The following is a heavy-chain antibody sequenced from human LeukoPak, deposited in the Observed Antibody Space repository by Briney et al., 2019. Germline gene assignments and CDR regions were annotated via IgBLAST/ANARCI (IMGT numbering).Heavy chain of an antibody. J-gene: IGHJ5*02. CDR3: ARRGSSGWSKWFDP. CDR1: GYTLTELS. V-gene: IGHV1-24*01. Sequence: ASVKVSCKVSGYTLTELSMHWVRQAPGKGLEWMGGFDPEDGETIYAQKFQGRVTMTRDTSTSTVYMELSSLRSEDTAVYYCARRGSSGWSKWFDPWGQGTLVTVSS. D-gene: IGHD6-19*01. CDR2: FDPEDGET.